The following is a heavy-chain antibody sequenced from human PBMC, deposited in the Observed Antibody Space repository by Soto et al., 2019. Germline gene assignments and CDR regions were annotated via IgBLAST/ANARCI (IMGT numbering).Heavy chain of an antibody. J-gene: IGHJ4*02. Sequence: QVQLVQSGAEVKKPGASVKVSCKASGYTFTSYGISWVRQAPGQGLEWMGWISAYNGNTKYAQKLQGRVTMTTDTPTRPAYMALRSLRSDDTAVYYCATDLAVGLVDYWGQGSLVTVSS. V-gene: IGHV1-18*01. D-gene: IGHD6-19*01. CDR3: ATDLAVGLVDY. CDR2: ISAYNGNT. CDR1: GYTFTSYG.